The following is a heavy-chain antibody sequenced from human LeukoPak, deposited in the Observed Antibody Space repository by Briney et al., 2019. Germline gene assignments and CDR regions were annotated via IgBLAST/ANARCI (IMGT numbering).Heavy chain of an antibody. D-gene: IGHD6-19*01. CDR1: GFTFSNYW. V-gene: IGHV3-7*01. J-gene: IGHJ4*02. CDR3: AGGGGWVFDL. CDR2: IKQDGSEK. Sequence: GGSLRLSCAASGFTFSNYWMTWVRQAPGKGLEWVAIIKQDGSEKYYVDSVKGRFTISRDNTKNSLYLQMNSLRAEDTAVYFCAGGGGWVFDLWGQGTLVTVSS.